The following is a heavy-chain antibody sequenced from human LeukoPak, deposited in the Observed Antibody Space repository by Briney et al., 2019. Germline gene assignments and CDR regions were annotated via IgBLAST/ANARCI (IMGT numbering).Heavy chain of an antibody. D-gene: IGHD1-26*01. CDR3: ARRALGKDWFDP. CDR2: VSYSGST. Sequence: SETLSLTCSVTGDSMNSNAYWWGWVRQPPGKGLEWIGSVSYSGSTNYNPSLKSRVIISVDTSKNQVSLQLSSVTAADTAVYYCARRALGKDWFDPWGPGTLVTVSS. V-gene: IGHV4-39*01. J-gene: IGHJ5*02. CDR1: GDSMNSNAYW.